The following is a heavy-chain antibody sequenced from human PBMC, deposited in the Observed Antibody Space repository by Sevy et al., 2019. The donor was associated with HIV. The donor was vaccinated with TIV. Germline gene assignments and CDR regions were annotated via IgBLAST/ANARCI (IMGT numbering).Heavy chain of an antibody. J-gene: IGHJ3*02. CDR1: GFTFSSYP. Sequence: GESLKISCAASGFTFSSYPMSWVRQAPGKGLEWVSAISGRGFDTYYGDSVKGRFTISRDNSRNTVHLQMNSLRAEDTAKYFCAKEYRIAVAGTVAFDIWGQGTMVTVSS. V-gene: IGHV3-23*01. CDR3: AKEYRIAVAGTVAFDI. CDR2: ISGRGFDT. D-gene: IGHD6-19*01.